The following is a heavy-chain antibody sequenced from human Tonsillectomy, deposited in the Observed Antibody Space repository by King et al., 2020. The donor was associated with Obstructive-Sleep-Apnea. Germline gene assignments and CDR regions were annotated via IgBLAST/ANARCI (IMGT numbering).Heavy chain of an antibody. J-gene: IGHJ4*02. CDR3: VRQGEGYPNFPLDY. Sequence: QLVQSGVEVKKPGESLKISCQSSGYTFSDYWIAWVRQLPGKGLEWMGMIDPRDSDDRYSPSFQGQVTLSADKSLRTAYLHGSSLKASDSAIYYCVRQGEGYPNFPLDYWGQGTLVTVSS. V-gene: IGHV5-51*01. D-gene: IGHD5-12*01. CDR2: IDPRDSDD. CDR1: GYTFSDYW.